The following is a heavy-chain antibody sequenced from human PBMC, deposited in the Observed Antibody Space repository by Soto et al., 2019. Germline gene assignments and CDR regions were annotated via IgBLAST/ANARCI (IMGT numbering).Heavy chain of an antibody. V-gene: IGHV3-23*04. CDR3: AKGVGAKRYYLDY. CDR2: ISGRGGSS. J-gene: IGHJ4*02. CDR1: GLTFSTDA. Sequence: EVQLVESGGGLVQPGGSLRLSCAASGLTFSTDAMTWVRQAPGKGLEWVSGISGRGGSSYHADSVKGRFTISRDSSKNTVYLQMNSLRAEDTDVYYCAKGVGAKRYYLDYWGQGTLVTVSS. D-gene: IGHD1-26*01.